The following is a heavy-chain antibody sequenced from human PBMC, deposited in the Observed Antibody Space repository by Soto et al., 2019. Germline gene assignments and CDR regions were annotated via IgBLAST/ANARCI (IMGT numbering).Heavy chain of an antibody. CDR1: GYTFTSYA. CDR3: CKVSGWYFLDL. Sequence: QVQLVQSGAEEKKPGASVKVSCKASGYTFTSYAMHWVRQAPGQRLGGMGWINAGNGNTKYSQKFQGRVTITRDTSQNTAYMEVSSLRSEDTAVEYWCKVSGWYFLDLWGQGTLGTGSS. CDR2: INAGNGNT. D-gene: IGHD6-13*01. J-gene: IGHJ5*02. V-gene: IGHV1-3*05.